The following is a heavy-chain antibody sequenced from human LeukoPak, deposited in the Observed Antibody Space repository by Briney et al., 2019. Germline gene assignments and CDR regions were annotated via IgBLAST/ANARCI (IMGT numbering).Heavy chain of an antibody. CDR3: ARHWGSMVRGGWFDP. V-gene: IGHV4-39*01. CDR2: ICYGGST. D-gene: IGHD3-10*01. J-gene: IGHJ5*02. Sequence: NPSETLSLTCSVSGGSISSTTYYWGWIRQPPGKGLEWIGSICYGGSTYYNPSLKSRVTISVDTSKNQFSPKLSSVTAADTAVYYCARHWGSMVRGGWFDPWGQGTLVTVSS. CDR1: GGSISSTTYY.